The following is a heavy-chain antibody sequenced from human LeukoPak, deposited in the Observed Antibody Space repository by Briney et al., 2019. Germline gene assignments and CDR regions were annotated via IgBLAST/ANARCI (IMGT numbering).Heavy chain of an antibody. J-gene: IGHJ4*02. V-gene: IGHV1-8*01. CDR3: ASLSQTPAYYDTSVYYYLGY. D-gene: IGHD3-22*01. CDR1: GYTFSSYD. CDR2: MNPDTGNS. Sequence: GASVKVSCKGSGYTFSSYDINWVRQATGQGLEWMGWMNPDTGNSGYAQKFQGRVTMTRDTSISTAYMELSSLRSEDTAVYYCASLSQTPAYYDTSVYYYLGYWGQGTLVTVSS.